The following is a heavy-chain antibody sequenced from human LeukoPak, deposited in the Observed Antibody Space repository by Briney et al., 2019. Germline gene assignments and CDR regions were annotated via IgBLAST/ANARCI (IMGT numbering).Heavy chain of an antibody. CDR3: AKEIFSPYYYDSSGISDAFDI. V-gene: IGHV3-7*01. CDR2: IKQDGSEK. CDR1: GFTFSSYW. J-gene: IGHJ3*02. Sequence: GGSLRLSCAASGFTFSSYWMSWVRQAPGKGLEWVANIKQDGSEKYYVDSVKGRFTISRDNAKNSLYLQMNSLRAEDTAVYYCAKEIFSPYYYDSSGISDAFDIWGQGTMVTVSS. D-gene: IGHD3-22*01.